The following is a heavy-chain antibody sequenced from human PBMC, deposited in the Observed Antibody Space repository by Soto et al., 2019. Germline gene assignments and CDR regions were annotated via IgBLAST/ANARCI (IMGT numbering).Heavy chain of an antibody. Sequence: SETLSLTCTVSVGSFSGYYWSWIRQPPGKGLEWIGEINHSGSTNYNPSLKSRVTISVDTSKNQFSLKLSSVTAADTAVYYCARVAAAGTYYYYYYGMDVWGQGTTVTVSS. V-gene: IGHV4-34*01. D-gene: IGHD6-13*01. J-gene: IGHJ6*02. CDR3: ARVAAAGTYYYYYYGMDV. CDR1: VGSFSGYY. CDR2: INHSGST.